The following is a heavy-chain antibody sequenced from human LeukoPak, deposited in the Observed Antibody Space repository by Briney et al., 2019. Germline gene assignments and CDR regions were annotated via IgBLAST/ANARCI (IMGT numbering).Heavy chain of an antibody. CDR2: IIPILGIA. Sequence: SVKVSCKASGGTFSSYAISWVRQAPGQGHEWMGRIIPILGIANYAQKFQGRVTITADKSTSTAYMELSSLRSEDTAVYYCARGQNINYYDRYFDLWGRGTLVTVSS. CDR1: GGTFSSYA. J-gene: IGHJ2*01. CDR3: ARGQNINYYDRYFDL. V-gene: IGHV1-69*04. D-gene: IGHD3-22*01.